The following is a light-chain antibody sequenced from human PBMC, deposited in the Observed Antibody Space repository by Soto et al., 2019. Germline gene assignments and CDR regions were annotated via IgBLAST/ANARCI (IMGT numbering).Light chain of an antibody. J-gene: IGKJ4*01. CDR3: QQYNTYSPIT. V-gene: IGKV1-5*01. CDR1: QSISSW. CDR2: DAS. Sequence: DLQMTQSPSTLSATVGDRVTITFRASQSISSWLAWYQQKPGKAPKLLIYDASSLESGVPSRFSGSGSGTEFTLTISSLQPDDFATYYCQQYNTYSPITFGGGTKVDIK.